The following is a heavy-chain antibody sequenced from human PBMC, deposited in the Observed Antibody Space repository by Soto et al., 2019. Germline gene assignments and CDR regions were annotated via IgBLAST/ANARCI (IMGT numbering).Heavy chain of an antibody. J-gene: IGHJ4*02. CDR1: GGTFSSYA. V-gene: IGHV1-69*13. CDR3: ARSTRYSSGSFDY. D-gene: IGHD6-19*01. CDR2: IIPIFGTA. Sequence: ASVKVSCKASGGTFSSYAISWVRQAPGQGLEWMGGIIPIFGTANYAQKFQGRVTITADESTSTAYMELSSLRSEDTAVYYCARSTRYSSGSFDYWGQGTLVTVSS.